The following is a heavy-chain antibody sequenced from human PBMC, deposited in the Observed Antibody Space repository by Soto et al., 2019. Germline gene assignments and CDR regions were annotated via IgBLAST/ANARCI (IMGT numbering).Heavy chain of an antibody. CDR2: ISSSSSYI. J-gene: IGHJ4*02. CDR3: ARDARNYDFWSGYYTYFDY. D-gene: IGHD3-3*01. CDR1: GFTFSSYS. Sequence: EVQLVESGGGLVQPGGSLRLSCAASGFTFSSYSMNWVRQAPGKGLEWVSSISSSSSYIYYADSVKGRFTISRDNAKNSLYLQMNSLRAEDTAVYYCARDARNYDFWSGYYTYFDYWGQGTLVTVSS. V-gene: IGHV3-21*01.